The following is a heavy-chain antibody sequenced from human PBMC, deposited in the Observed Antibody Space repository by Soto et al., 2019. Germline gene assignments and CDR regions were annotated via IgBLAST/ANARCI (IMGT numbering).Heavy chain of an antibody. CDR1: GFTVSSTY. CDR2: IYHSGST. Sequence: LRLSCAASGFTVSSTYMTWIRQPPGKGLEWIGYIYHSGSTYYNPSLKSRVTISVDRSKNQFSLKLSSVTAADTAVYYCARGNVVAIDYWGQGTLVTVSS. D-gene: IGHD2-21*01. V-gene: IGHV4-30-2*01. CDR3: ARGNVVAIDY. J-gene: IGHJ4*02.